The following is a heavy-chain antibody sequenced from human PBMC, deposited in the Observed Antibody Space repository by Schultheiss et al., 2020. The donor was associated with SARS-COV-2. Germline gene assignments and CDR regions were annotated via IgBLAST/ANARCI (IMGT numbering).Heavy chain of an antibody. J-gene: IGHJ6*02. D-gene: IGHD3-3*01. V-gene: IGHV1-3*01. CDR1: GYTFTSYA. CDR3: ARDLNNDFWSGYYTKTHNSYYYYGMDV. Sequence: ASVKVSCKASGYTFTSYAMNWVRQAPGQGLEWMGWINAGNGNTKYSQKFQGRVTITADESTSTAYMELSSLRSEDTAVYYCARDLNNDFWSGYYTKTHNSYYYYGMDVWGQGTTVTVSS. CDR2: INAGNGNT.